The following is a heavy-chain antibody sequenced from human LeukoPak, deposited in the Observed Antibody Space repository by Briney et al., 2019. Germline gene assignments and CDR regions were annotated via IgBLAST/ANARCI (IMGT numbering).Heavy chain of an antibody. J-gene: IGHJ6*02. CDR2: INPNSGET. CDR1: GYTFTGHY. Sequence: GASVKVSCKASGYTFTGHYMHWVRQAPGQGLEWMGGINPNSGETNYAQKFQGRVTMTRDTSISTAYMELSRLRSEDTAVYYCAAVGTVHYGMDVWAKGPRSPSP. CDR3: AAVGTVHYGMDV. V-gene: IGHV1-2*02. D-gene: IGHD6-13*01.